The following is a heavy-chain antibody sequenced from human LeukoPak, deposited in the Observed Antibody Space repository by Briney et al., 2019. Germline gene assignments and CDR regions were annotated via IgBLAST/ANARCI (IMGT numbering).Heavy chain of an antibody. CDR1: GFTFSSYG. V-gene: IGHV3-33*01. J-gene: IGHJ1*01. D-gene: IGHD6-13*01. CDR2: IWYDGSNK. CDR3: ARDWAAAGRYRAEYFQH. Sequence: GGSLRLSCAASGFTFSSYGMHWVRRAPGKGLEWVAVIWYDGSNKYYADSVKGRFTISRDNSKNTLYLQMNSLRAEDTAVYYCARDWAAAGRYRAEYFQHWGQGTLVTVSS.